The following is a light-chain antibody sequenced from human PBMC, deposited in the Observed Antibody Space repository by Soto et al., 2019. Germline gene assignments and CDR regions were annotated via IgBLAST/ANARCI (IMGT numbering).Light chain of an antibody. CDR1: SSDIGGYNF. V-gene: IGLV2-8*01. CDR3: SSYAGSNNPYV. CDR2: EVT. J-gene: IGLJ1*01. Sequence: QSALTQPPSASGSPGQSVTISCTGTSSDIGGYNFVSWYQQHPGKAPKLMIYEVTERPSGVPDRFSGSKSANTASLTVSGLQTEDEADYYCSSYAGSNNPYVFGTGTKLTVL.